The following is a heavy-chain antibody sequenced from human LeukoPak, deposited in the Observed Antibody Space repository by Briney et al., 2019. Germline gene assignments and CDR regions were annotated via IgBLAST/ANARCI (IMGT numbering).Heavy chain of an antibody. CDR2: ISGSGGST. J-gene: IGHJ4*02. Sequence: GGSLRLSCAASGFTFSSYGMSWVRQAPGKGLEWVSAISGSGGSTYYADSVKGRFTISRDNSKNTLYLQMNSLRAEDTAVYYCAKGVQLWFYYFDYWGQGTLVTVSS. V-gene: IGHV3-23*01. CDR1: GFTFSSYG. CDR3: AKGVQLWFYYFDY. D-gene: IGHD5-18*01.